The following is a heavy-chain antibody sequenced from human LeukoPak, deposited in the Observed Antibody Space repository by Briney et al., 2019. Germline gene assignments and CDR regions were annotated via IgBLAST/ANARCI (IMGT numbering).Heavy chain of an antibody. CDR2: IYTSGST. V-gene: IGHV4-61*02. J-gene: IGHJ4*02. Sequence: PSETLSLTCTVSGGSISSSSYYWSWIRQPAGKGLEWIGRIYTSGSTNYNPSLKSRVTISVDTSKNQFSLKLSSVTAADTAVYYCARELTTVTTLGFDYWGQGTLVTVSS. D-gene: IGHD4-17*01. CDR1: GGSISSSSYY. CDR3: ARELTTVTTLGFDY.